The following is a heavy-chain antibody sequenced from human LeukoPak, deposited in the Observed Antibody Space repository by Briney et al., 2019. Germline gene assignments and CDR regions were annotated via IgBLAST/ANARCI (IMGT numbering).Heavy chain of an antibody. CDR2: ISATGGST. V-gene: IGHV3-23*01. J-gene: IGHJ4*02. CDR1: GFSFSTYA. Sequence: GGSLRLSCAASGFSFSTYAMSWVRQAPGKGLEWVSAISATGGSTYYADSVKGRFTISRDNSKNTLYLQINTLRAEDTAVYYCANRPLDYWRQGTLVTVSS. CDR3: ANRPLDY.